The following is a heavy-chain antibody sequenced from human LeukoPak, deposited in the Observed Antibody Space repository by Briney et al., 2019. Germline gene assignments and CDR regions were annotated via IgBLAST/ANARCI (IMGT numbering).Heavy chain of an antibody. J-gene: IGHJ4*02. CDR1: GFTFDDYA. CDR3: ARDLSKSGSYSH. V-gene: IGHV3-48*01. D-gene: IGHD1-26*01. CDR2: ISSSSSTI. Sequence: QPGGSLRLSCAASGFTFDDYAMHWVRQAPGKGLEWVSYISSSSSTIYYADSVKGRFTISRDNAKNSLYLQMNSLRAEDTAVYYCARDLSKSGSYSHWGQGTLVTVSS.